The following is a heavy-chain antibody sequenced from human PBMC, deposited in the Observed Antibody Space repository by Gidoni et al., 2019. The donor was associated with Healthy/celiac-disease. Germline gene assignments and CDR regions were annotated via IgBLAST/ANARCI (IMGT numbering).Heavy chain of an antibody. Sequence: QVRLVEYGGGVVQPGRSLRLSCYASVFTFISNGMHWVRQDPGKGLEWVAVIWYDGSNKNDADSVKGRFTISRDNSKNTLYLQMNSLRDEDTALYYCARDRAVDPFYPGELFDYWGQGTLVTVSS. J-gene: IGHJ4*02. D-gene: IGHD7-27*01. CDR2: IWYDGSNK. CDR1: VFTFISNG. V-gene: IGHV3-33*01. CDR3: ARDRAVDPFYPGELFDY.